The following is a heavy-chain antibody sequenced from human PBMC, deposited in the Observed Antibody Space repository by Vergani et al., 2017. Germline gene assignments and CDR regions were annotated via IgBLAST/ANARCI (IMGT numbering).Heavy chain of an antibody. D-gene: IGHD5-12*01. CDR1: GYTFTGYY. J-gene: IGHJ5*02. CDR2: INPYSGGT. V-gene: IGHV1-2*02. CDR3: ARNGYSGYDFGWFDP. Sequence: QVQLVQSGAEVKKPGASVKVSCKASGYTFTGYYMHWVRQAPGQGLEWMGWINPYSGGTNYAQKLQGRVTMTTDTSTSTAYMELRSLRSDDTAVYYCARNGYSGYDFGWFDPWGQGTLVTVSS.